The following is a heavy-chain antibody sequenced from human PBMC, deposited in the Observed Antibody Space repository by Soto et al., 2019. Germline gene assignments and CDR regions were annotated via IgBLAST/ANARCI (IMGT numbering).Heavy chain of an antibody. CDR1: GGSLSTGGCS. J-gene: IGHJ2*01. D-gene: IGHD1-26*01. V-gene: IGHV4-30-2*01. CDR2: IFDTGKT. CDR3: ACLDGYYRYFDL. Sequence: QVQLQESGSGLVKPSQTLSLTCAVSGGSLSTGGCSWSWVRLPPGSALEWIGYIFDTGKTYYSASLTTRVTMSVDRAQNQFSLRLESVTAADTAIYFCACLDGYYRYFDLWGRGTLVTVSS.